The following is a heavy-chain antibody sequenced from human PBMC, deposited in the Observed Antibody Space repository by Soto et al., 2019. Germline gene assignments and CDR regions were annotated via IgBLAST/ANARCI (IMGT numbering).Heavy chain of an antibody. D-gene: IGHD4-17*01. CDR3: ARGSDYGDYVGY. Sequence: GGSLRLSCAASGFTFSSYRMLWVRQAPGKGLVWVSRINPDGSSTSYADPEKGRFTISRDNAKNTLYPQMNSLRAEDTAMYYCARGSDYGDYVGYWGQGTLVTVSS. CDR1: GFTFSSYR. CDR2: INPDGSST. V-gene: IGHV3-74*01. J-gene: IGHJ4*02.